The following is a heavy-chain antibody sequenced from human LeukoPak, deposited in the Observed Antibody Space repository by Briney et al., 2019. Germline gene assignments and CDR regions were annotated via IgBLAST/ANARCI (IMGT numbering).Heavy chain of an antibody. CDR3: ARDHCSSTSCPLNWFDP. D-gene: IGHD2-2*01. J-gene: IGHJ5*02. Sequence: ASVKVSCKASGYTFTSYGISWVRQAPGQGLEWMGWISAYNGNTNYAQKPQGRVTMTTDTSTSTAYMELRSLRSDDTAVYYCARDHCSSTSCPLNWFDPWGQGTLVTVSS. CDR2: ISAYNGNT. V-gene: IGHV1-18*01. CDR1: GYTFTSYG.